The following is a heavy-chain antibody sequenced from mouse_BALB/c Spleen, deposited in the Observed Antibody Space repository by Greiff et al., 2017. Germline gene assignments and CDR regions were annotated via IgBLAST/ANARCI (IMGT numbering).Heavy chain of an antibody. CDR3: ARRGYGNGYYAMDY. CDR2: INPDSSTI. CDR1: GFDFSRYW. Sequence: EVKLLESGGGLVQPGGSLKLSCAASGFDFSRYWMSWVRQAPGKGLEWIGEINPDSSTINYTPSLKDKFIISRDNAKNTLYLQMSKVRSEDTALYYCARRGYGNGYYAMDYWGQGTSVTVSS. D-gene: IGHD2-10*02. V-gene: IGHV4-1*02. J-gene: IGHJ4*01.